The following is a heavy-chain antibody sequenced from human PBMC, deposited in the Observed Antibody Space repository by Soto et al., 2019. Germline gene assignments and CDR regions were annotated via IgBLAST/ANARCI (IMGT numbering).Heavy chain of an antibody. CDR2: IGTAGDT. J-gene: IGHJ6*02. CDR1: GFTFSSYD. V-gene: IGHV3-13*01. D-gene: IGHD2-2*01. CDR3: ARHPPRYCSSTSCPLDYYYYGMDV. Sequence: GGSLRLSCAASGFTFSSYDMHWVRQATGKGLEWVSAIGTAGDTYYPGSVKGRFTISRENAKNSLYLQMNSLRAEDTAVYYCARHPPRYCSSTSCPLDYYYYGMDVWGQGTTVTVSS.